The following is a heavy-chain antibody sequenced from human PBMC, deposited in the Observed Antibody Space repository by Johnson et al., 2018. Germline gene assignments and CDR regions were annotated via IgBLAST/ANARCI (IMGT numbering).Heavy chain of an antibody. D-gene: IGHD3-22*01. Sequence: VQLVESGGGVVQPGRSXRLSCAASGFTFSSYAMHWVRQAPGKGLEWVAVISYDGNNKYYADSVKGRFTISRDHSKNTLYLQMNSLRAEDTAVYFCARDPYFDTGYYYYYMDVWGKGTTVTVSS. J-gene: IGHJ6*03. CDR1: GFTFSSYA. V-gene: IGHV3-30*04. CDR2: ISYDGNNK. CDR3: ARDPYFDTGYYYYYMDV.